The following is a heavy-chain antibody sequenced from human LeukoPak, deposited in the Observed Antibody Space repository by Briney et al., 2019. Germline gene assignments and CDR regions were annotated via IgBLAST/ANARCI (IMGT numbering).Heavy chain of an antibody. Sequence: GGSLRLCCAASGFTFSTYCMHWVRQAPGKGPMWVSRINSDGSSTSYADSVKGRFTISRDNAKNTLYLQMNSLRAEDTAVYYCARDRGYYYDSSGRSVGYWGQGTLVTVSS. V-gene: IGHV3-74*01. CDR1: GFTFSTYC. J-gene: IGHJ4*02. CDR2: INSDGSST. D-gene: IGHD3-22*01. CDR3: ARDRGYYYDSSGRSVGY.